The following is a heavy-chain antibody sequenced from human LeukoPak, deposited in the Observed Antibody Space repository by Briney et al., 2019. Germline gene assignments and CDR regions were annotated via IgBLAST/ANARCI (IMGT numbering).Heavy chain of an antibody. Sequence: GASVKVSCKASGGTFSSYAISWVRQAPGQGLEWMGRIIPILGIANYAQKFQGRVTITADESTSTAYMELSSLRSEDTAVYYCARDIAARPLDYWGQGTLVTVSS. D-gene: IGHD6-6*01. V-gene: IGHV1-69*04. J-gene: IGHJ4*02. CDR2: IIPILGIA. CDR1: GGTFSSYA. CDR3: ARDIAARPLDY.